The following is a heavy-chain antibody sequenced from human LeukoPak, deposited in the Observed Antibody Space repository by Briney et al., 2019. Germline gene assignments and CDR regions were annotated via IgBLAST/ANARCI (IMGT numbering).Heavy chain of an antibody. J-gene: IGHJ6*03. Sequence: PGGSLRLSCAASGFTFSSYSMNWVRQAPGKGLEWVSSISSSSSYIYYADSVKGRFTISRDNAKNSLYLQMNSLRAEDTAVYYCARAPIAAAGYYYYYYMDVWGKGTTVTVSS. D-gene: IGHD6-13*01. CDR1: GFTFSSYS. CDR2: ISSSSSYI. CDR3: ARAPIAAAGYYYYYYMDV. V-gene: IGHV3-21*01.